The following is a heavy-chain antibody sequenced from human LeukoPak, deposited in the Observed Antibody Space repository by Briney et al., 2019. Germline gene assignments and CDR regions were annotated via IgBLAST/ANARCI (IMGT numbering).Heavy chain of an antibody. CDR1: GFTFSTYA. Sequence: GGSLRLSCAASGFTFSTYAMSWVRQAPGKGLEWVSVIYSGGSTYYADSVKGRFTISRDNSKNTLYLQMNSLRAEDTAVYYCARDLPGSGLYYYYGMDVWGQGTTVTVSS. D-gene: IGHD3-22*01. CDR2: IYSGGST. CDR3: ARDLPGSGLYYYYGMDV. V-gene: IGHV3-53*01. J-gene: IGHJ6*02.